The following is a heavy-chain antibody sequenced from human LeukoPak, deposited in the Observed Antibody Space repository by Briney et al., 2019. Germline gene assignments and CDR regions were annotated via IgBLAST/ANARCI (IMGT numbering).Heavy chain of an antibody. Sequence: PGGSLRLSCAASGFTFSSYSMNWVRQAPGKGLEWVSSISSSSSYIYYADSVKGRFTISRDNAKNSLYLQMNSLRAEDTAVYYCARDCSSTSSMDYWGQGTLVTVPS. CDR1: GFTFSSYS. D-gene: IGHD2-2*01. J-gene: IGHJ4*02. V-gene: IGHV3-21*01. CDR2: ISSSSSYI. CDR3: ARDCSSTSSMDY.